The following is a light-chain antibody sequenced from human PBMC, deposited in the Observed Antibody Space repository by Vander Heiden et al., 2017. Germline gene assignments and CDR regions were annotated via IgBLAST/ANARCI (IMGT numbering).Light chain of an antibody. CDR3: SSYTTSSTYV. CDR1: SSDVGIYNY. Sequence: QSALTQPASVSGSPGQSITISCTGTSSDVGIYNYVSWYQQHPGKAPKLIIYEVSNRPSGVSNRFSGSKSGSTASLTISGLQAEDEADYHCSSYTTSSTYVFGTGTKVTVL. J-gene: IGLJ1*01. CDR2: EVS. V-gene: IGLV2-14*01.